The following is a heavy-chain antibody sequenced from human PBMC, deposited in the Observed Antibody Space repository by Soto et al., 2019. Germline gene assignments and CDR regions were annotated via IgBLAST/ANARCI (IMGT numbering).Heavy chain of an antibody. CDR3: VRGDPDQLLLGWFDP. CDR1: GVSISLNHW. Sequence: QVRLQESGPGLVKPSGTLSLTCGVSGVSISLNHWWGWVRQPPERGLEWIGEIYYDGSSNFNPSLKSRVAMSLDKTNNQFSLRLNSVTAADTAVYYCVRGDPDQLLLGWFDPWGQGTRVTVSS. D-gene: IGHD2-2*01. J-gene: IGHJ5*02. V-gene: IGHV4-4*02. CDR2: IYYDGSS.